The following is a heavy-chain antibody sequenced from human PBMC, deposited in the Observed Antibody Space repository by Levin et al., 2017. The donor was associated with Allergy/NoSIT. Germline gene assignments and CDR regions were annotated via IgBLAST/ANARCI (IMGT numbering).Heavy chain of an antibody. CDR3: AREVTATTRRGATDAFDI. V-gene: IGHV4-30-4*01. CDR1: GGSISSGDYY. CDR2: IYYSGST. J-gene: IGHJ3*02. D-gene: IGHD2-21*02. Sequence: SQTLSLTCTVSGGSISSGDYYWSWIRQPPGKGLEWIGYIYYSGSTYYNPSLKSRVTISVDTSKNQFSLKLSSVTAADTAVYYCAREVTATTRRGATDAFDIWGQGTMVTVSS.